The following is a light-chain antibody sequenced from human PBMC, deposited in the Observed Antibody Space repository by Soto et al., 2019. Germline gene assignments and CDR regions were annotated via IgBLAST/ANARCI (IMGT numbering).Light chain of an antibody. Sequence: QSALTQPASVSGSPGQSITISCTGTSSDVGSYDLVSWYQQPPGKATKLMIYEDTKRPSGIYTRISGSKSGNAASLTISGLQAEDEADYYCCSYAGSGTFVFGTGTKLTVL. J-gene: IGLJ1*01. V-gene: IGLV2-23*01. CDR3: CSYAGSGTFV. CDR1: SSDVGSYDL. CDR2: EDT.